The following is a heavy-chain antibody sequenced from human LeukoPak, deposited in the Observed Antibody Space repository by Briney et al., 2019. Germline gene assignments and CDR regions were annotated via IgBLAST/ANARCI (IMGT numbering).Heavy chain of an antibody. Sequence: SQTLSLTCTVSGGSISSGSYYWSWIRQPAGKGLEWIGRIYTSGSTNYNPSLKSRVTISVDTSKNQFSLKLSSVTAADTAVYYCARHWAAVEGYWGQGTLVTVSS. V-gene: IGHV4-61*02. J-gene: IGHJ4*02. D-gene: IGHD6-13*01. CDR1: GGSISSGSYY. CDR3: ARHWAAVEGY. CDR2: IYTSGST.